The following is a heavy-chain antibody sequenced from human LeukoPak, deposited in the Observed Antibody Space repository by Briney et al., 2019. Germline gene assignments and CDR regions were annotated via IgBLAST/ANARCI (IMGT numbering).Heavy chain of an antibody. D-gene: IGHD1-26*01. CDR2: IYTSGST. J-gene: IGHJ4*02. CDR1: GGSISSYC. CDR3: ARENSGSYREFDY. Sequence: SETLSLTCTVSGGSISSYCWSWIRQPAGKGLEWIGRIYTSGSTNYNASLKSRVSMSVDTSKNQFSLELSSVTAADTAVFYCARENSGSYREFDYWGQGTLVTVSS. V-gene: IGHV4-4*07.